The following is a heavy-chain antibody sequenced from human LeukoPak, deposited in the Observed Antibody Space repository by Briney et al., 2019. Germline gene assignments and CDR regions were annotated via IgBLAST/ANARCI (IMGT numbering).Heavy chain of an antibody. Sequence: GGSLRLSCAVSGFTVSSIYMSWVRQAPGKGLEWVSFIYSDGNTYYADFVKGRFTLSRHSSRNTPYLQMNSLRVDDTAVYYCAGDTRSSSWYDHWGQGTLVTVSS. J-gene: IGHJ5*02. V-gene: IGHV3-53*01. D-gene: IGHD6-19*01. CDR3: AGDTRSSSWYDH. CDR2: IYSDGNT. CDR1: GFTVSSIY.